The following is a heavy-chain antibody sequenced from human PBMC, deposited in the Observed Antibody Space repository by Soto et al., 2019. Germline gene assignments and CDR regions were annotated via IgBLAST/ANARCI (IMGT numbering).Heavy chain of an antibody. CDR2: IYYSGST. Sequence: PSETLSLTCTVSGGSISSSSYYWGWIRQPPGKGLEWIGSIYYSGSTYYNPSLKSRVTISVDTSKNQFSLKLSSVTAADTAVYYCARGGYDRHFDYWGQGTLVTVSS. V-gene: IGHV4-39*01. J-gene: IGHJ4*02. CDR1: GGSISSSSYY. CDR3: ARGGYDRHFDY. D-gene: IGHD5-12*01.